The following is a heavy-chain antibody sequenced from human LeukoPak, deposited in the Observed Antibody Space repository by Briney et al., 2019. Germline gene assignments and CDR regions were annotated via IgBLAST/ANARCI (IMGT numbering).Heavy chain of an antibody. CDR3: ARMGDGYSGYDQAFDP. CDR1: GYTFTSYG. D-gene: IGHD5-12*01. V-gene: IGHV1-18*01. Sequence: GASVKVSCKASGYTFTSYGISWVRQAPGQGLEWMGWISAYNGNTSYAQELQGRVTMTTDTSTSTAYMELRSLRSDDTAVYYCARMGDGYSGYDQAFDPWGQGTLVTVSS. CDR2: ISAYNGNT. J-gene: IGHJ5*02.